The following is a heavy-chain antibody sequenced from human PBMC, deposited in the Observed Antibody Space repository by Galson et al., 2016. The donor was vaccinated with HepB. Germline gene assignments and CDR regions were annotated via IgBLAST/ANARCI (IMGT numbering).Heavy chain of an antibody. CDR1: GFTFSSYA. J-gene: IGHJ2*01. Sequence: SLRLSCAASGFTFSSYAMHWVRQAPGKGLEWVAVISYDGSNKYYEASVKGRFTISRDHPKNTLYLQMNSLRAEDTAVYYCARGYGGNYWHFDLWGRGTLVTVSS. D-gene: IGHD4-23*01. CDR2: ISYDGSNK. CDR3: ARGYGGNYWHFDL. V-gene: IGHV3-30*04.